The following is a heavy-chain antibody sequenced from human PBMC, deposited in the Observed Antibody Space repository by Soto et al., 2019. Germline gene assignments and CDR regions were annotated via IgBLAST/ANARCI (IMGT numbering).Heavy chain of an antibody. CDR1: GFTFSSYA. V-gene: IGHV3-30-3*01. CDR2: ISYDGSNK. Sequence: PGGSLRLSCAASGFTFSSYAMHWVRQAPGKGLEWVAVISYDGSNKYYADSVKGRFTISRDNSKNTLYLQMNSLRAEDTAVYYCARGYYYDSSVLRGYFDYWDQGTLVTVSS. J-gene: IGHJ4*02. CDR3: ARGYYYDSSVLRGYFDY. D-gene: IGHD3-22*01.